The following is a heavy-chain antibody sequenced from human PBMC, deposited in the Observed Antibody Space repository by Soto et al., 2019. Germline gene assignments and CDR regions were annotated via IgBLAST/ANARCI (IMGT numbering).Heavy chain of an antibody. V-gene: IGHV3-30*18. J-gene: IGHJ4*02. CDR3: AKNLGRYYGSGSYWSYFDY. Sequence: GGSLRLSCAASGFTFSSYGMHWVRQAPGKGLEWVAVISYDGSNKYYADSVKGRFTISRDNSNNTLYLQMNSLRAEDTAVYYCAKNLGRYYGSGSYWSYFDYWGQGTLVTVSS. CDR1: GFTFSSYG. D-gene: IGHD3-10*01. CDR2: ISYDGSNK.